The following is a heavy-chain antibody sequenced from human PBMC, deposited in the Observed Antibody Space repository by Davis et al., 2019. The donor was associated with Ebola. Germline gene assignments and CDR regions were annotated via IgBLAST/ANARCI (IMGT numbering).Heavy chain of an antibody. CDR3: ARGWLRSKFDY. D-gene: IGHD5-24*01. CDR1: GDSVTGNNGA. CDR2: TYYYRSKWFN. J-gene: IGHJ4*02. V-gene: IGHV6-1*01. Sequence: HSQTLSLTCAISGDSVTGNNGAWNWIRQYPSRGLEWLGRTYYYRSKWFNDYAASLKSRITINPDTSKNQLSLQLNSVTPEDTAVYYCARGWLRSKFDYWGQGTLVTVSS.